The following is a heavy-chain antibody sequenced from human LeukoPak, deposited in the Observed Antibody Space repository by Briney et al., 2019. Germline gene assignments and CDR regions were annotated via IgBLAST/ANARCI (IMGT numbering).Heavy chain of an antibody. CDR3: AIGGDSTTSCYRCFDY. CDR2: IYPDDSDT. D-gene: IGHD2-2*02. J-gene: IGHJ4*02. Sequence: GESMKISCKGSGYNFTSYWIGWVRQMPGKGLEWMGRIYPDDSDTRYSPSFQGQVTISADKSISTAYLQWSSLKASDTAMYYCAIGGDSTTSCYRCFDYWGQGTLVTVSS. V-gene: IGHV5-51*01. CDR1: GYNFTSYW.